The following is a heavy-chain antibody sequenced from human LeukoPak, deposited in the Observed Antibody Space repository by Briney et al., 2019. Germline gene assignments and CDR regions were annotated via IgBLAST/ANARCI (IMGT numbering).Heavy chain of an antibody. CDR3: ARDESPYYYGSGSLT. CDR2: ISHSGST. V-gene: IGHV4-38-2*02. J-gene: IGHJ5*02. CDR1: GHSISSGYY. D-gene: IGHD3-10*01. Sequence: SETLSLTCTVSGHSISSGYYWGWIRQPPGKGLEWIGSISHSGSTYYKPSLKSRVTISVDTSKNQFSLKLSSVTAADTAVYYCARDESPYYYGSGSLTWGQGTLVTVSS.